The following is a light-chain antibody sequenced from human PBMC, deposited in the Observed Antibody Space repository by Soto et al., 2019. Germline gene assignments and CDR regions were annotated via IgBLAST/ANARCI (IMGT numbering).Light chain of an antibody. CDR3: QQSSL. Sequence: DIQMTQSPSSLSASVGDRVTITCRASQSISSYLNWYQQKPGKAPKLLIYAASSLQSGVPSRFSGSGSGTDFTLTIGSLQPEDFATYYCQQSSLFGQGTKVEIK. J-gene: IGKJ1*01. CDR1: QSISSY. CDR2: AAS. V-gene: IGKV1-39*01.